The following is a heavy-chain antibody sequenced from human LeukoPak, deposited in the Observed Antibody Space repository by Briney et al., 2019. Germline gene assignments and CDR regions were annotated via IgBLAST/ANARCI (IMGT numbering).Heavy chain of an antibody. V-gene: IGHV4-30-4*01. Sequence: PSQTLSLTCTGSGGSISSGDYYWSWIRQPPGKGLEWIGYIYYSGSTYYNPSLKSRVTISVDTSKNQFSLKLSSVTAADTAVYYCARARWYGYYYYAMDVWGQGTTVTVSS. CDR3: ARARWYGYYYYAMDV. D-gene: IGHD6-13*01. CDR1: GGSISSGDYY. J-gene: IGHJ6*02. CDR2: IYYSGST.